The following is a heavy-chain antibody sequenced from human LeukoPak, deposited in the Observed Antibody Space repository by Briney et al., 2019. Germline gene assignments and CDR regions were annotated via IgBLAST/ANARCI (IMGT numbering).Heavy chain of an antibody. CDR2: IYYSGST. V-gene: IGHV4-39*01. D-gene: IGHD6-19*01. CDR1: GGSISSSSYY. Sequence: PSETLSLTCTVSGGSISSSSYYWGWIRQPPGKGLEWIGSIYYSGSTYYNPSLKSRVTISVDTSKNQFSLKLSSVTAADTAVYYCARGKKGPGYSSGCPYFDYWGQGTLVTVSS. CDR3: ARGKKGPGYSSGCPYFDY. J-gene: IGHJ4*02.